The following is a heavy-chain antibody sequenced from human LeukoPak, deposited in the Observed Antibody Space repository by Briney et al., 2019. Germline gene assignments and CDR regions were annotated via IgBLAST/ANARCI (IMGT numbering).Heavy chain of an antibody. J-gene: IGHJ4*02. CDR2: ISGSGGST. CDR3: TLTYGSGSYYRPESEFDY. Sequence: GGSLRLSCAASGFTFSSYAMSWVRQAPGKGLEWVSAISGSGGSTYYADSVKGRFTISRDNSKNTLYLQMNSLRAEGTAVYYCTLTYGSGSYYRPESEFDYWGQGTLVTVSS. CDR1: GFTFSSYA. V-gene: IGHV3-23*01. D-gene: IGHD3-10*01.